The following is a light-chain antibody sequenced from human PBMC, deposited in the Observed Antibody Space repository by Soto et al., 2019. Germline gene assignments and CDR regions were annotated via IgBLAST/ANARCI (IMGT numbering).Light chain of an antibody. CDR2: DVS. Sequence: QSVLTQPASVSGSPGQSITISCTGTSSDVGGYNYVSWYQQHPGKAPKLMFYDVSNRPSGVSICFSGSKSGNTASLTISGLQAEDEADYYCSSYTSSSTLYVFGTGTKVTVL. V-gene: IGLV2-14*01. CDR3: SSYTSSSTLYV. J-gene: IGLJ1*01. CDR1: SSDVGGYNY.